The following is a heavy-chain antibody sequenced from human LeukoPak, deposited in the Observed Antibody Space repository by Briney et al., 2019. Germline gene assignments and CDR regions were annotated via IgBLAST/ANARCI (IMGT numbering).Heavy chain of an antibody. D-gene: IGHD7-27*01. J-gene: IGHJ4*02. CDR3: AKAVDGRLRTGEFDY. CDR1: GFTFSSYA. V-gene: IGHV3-23*03. CDR2: IYSGGNT. Sequence: GGTLRLSCAASGFTFSSYAMSWVRQAPGKGLECVSVIYSGGNTYYADSVKGRFTISRDNSKNTLYLQMNSLRAEDTAVYYCAKAVDGRLRTGEFDYWGQGTLVTVSS.